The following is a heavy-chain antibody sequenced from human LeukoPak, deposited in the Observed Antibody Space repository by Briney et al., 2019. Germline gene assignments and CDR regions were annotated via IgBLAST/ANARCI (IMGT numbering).Heavy chain of an antibody. CDR1: GFTFSNHW. V-gene: IGHV3-74*01. J-gene: IGHJ4*02. CDR2: INRGGSRT. CDR3: ARDRVYRGFDY. D-gene: IGHD3-10*01. Sequence: GGSLRLSCAASGFTFSNHWMHWVRQAPGKGLMWVSRINRGGSRTDYADSVKGRFTISRDDAKNTLYLQLNSLRAEDTAVYYCARDRVYRGFDYWGQGTLVTVSS.